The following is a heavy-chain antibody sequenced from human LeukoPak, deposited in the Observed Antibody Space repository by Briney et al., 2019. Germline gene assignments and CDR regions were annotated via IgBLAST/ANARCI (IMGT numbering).Heavy chain of an antibody. D-gene: IGHD4-11*01. CDR3: ARDYSNYIMDY. Sequence: PSETLSLTCTVSVGSISTYYWSWIRQPPGKGLEWIGYIYYSGSTNYNPSLKSRVTISVDTSKNQFSLKLSSVTAADTAVYYCARDYSNYIMDYWGQGTLVTVSS. CDR1: VGSISTYY. V-gene: IGHV4-59*01. J-gene: IGHJ4*02. CDR2: IYYSGST.